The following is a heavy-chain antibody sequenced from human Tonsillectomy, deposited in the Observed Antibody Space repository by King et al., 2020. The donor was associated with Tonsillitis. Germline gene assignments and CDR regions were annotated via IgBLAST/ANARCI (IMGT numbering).Heavy chain of an antibody. Sequence: QLQESGPRLVKXSETLSLTCTVSSGSISSYYWSWIRQPPGKXLEWIGDIYYTGSTNYNPSLKSRVXISXHTSKNQFSLKLSSVTAADTAVYYWSRRXXYXXXYYYGLDVWGXXXTVTVSS. J-gene: IGHJ6*04. CDR1: SGSISSYY. V-gene: IGHV4-59*08. CDR2: IYYTGST. CDR3: SRRXXYXXXYYYGLDV.